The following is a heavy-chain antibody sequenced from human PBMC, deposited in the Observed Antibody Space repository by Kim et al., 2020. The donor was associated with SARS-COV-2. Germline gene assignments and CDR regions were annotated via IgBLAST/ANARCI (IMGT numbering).Heavy chain of an antibody. J-gene: IGHJ4*02. Sequence: SVKVSCKASGGTFSSYAISWVRQAPGQGLEWMGGIIPIFGTANYAQKFQGRVTITADESTSTAYMELSSLRSEDTAVYYCARGPRPDYVWGSYRLDYWGQGTLVTVSS. CDR3: ARGPRPDYVWGSYRLDY. D-gene: IGHD3-16*02. CDR2: IIPIFGTA. V-gene: IGHV1-69*13. CDR1: GGTFSSYA.